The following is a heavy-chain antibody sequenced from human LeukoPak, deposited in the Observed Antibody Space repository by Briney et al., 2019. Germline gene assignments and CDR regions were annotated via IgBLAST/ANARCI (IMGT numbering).Heavy chain of an antibody. Sequence: SETLSLTCTVSGASINSHSYYWGWIRQAPGKGLEWIGSVCYDGTSYSNPSLKSRAAVFVDTSRDQFSLDLSFVTAADTALYYCVRHISTNTGYFDSCGQGILVSVSS. CDR2: VCYDGTS. V-gene: IGHV4-39*01. CDR1: GASINSHSYY. CDR3: VRHISTNTGYFDS. J-gene: IGHJ4*02. D-gene: IGHD2/OR15-2a*01.